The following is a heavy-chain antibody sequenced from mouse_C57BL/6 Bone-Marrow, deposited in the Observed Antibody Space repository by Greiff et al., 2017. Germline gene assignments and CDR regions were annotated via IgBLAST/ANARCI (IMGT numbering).Heavy chain of an antibody. V-gene: IGHV1-82*01. J-gene: IGHJ3*01. Sequence: QVHVKQSGPELVKPGASVKISCKASGYAFSSSWMNWVKQRPGKGLEWIGRIYPGDGDTNYNGKFKGKATLTADKSSSTAYMQLSSLTSEDTAVYFCARKGGYGTPFAYWGQGTLVTVSA. D-gene: IGHD2-10*02. CDR3: ARKGGYGTPFAY. CDR1: GYAFSSSW. CDR2: IYPGDGDT.